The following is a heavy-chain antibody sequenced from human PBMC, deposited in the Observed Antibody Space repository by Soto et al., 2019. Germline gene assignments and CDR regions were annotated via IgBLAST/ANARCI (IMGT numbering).Heavy chain of an antibody. J-gene: IGHJ3*02. Sequence: LCGGSISSGDYYWSWIRQPPGKGLEWIGYIYYSGSTYYNPSLKSRVTISVDTSKNQFSLKLSSVTAADTAVYYCAKSLYDILTHNAFDIWGQGTMVTVSS. CDR3: AKSLYDILTHNAFDI. V-gene: IGHV4-30-4*01. D-gene: IGHD3-9*01. CDR2: IYYSGST. CDR1: GGSISSGDYY.